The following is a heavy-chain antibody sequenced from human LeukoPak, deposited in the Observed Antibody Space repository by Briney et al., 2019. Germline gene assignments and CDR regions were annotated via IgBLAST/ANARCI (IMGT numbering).Heavy chain of an antibody. Sequence: GGSLRLSCAASGFTFSSYAMNWVRQAPGKGLEWVSAISGSGDSTYYADSVKGRFTISRDNSKNTLYLQMNSLRAEDTAVYYCAKALYDTCGYYLIPRAYYYYGMDVWGQGTTVTVSS. CDR3: AKALYDTCGYYLIPRAYYYYGMDV. V-gene: IGHV3-23*01. CDR1: GFTFSSYA. D-gene: IGHD3-22*01. CDR2: ISGSGDST. J-gene: IGHJ6*02.